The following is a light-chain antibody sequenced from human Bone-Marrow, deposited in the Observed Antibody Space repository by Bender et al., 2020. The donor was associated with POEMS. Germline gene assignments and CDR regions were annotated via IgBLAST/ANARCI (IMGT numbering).Light chain of an antibody. J-gene: IGLJ3*02. CDR2: DVS. Sequence: QSALTQPASVSGSPGQSITISCTGTSSDVGGYKYVSWYQQHPGKAPKLMLYDVSNRPSGVSNRFSGSKSGNTASLTISGLQAEDEADYYCSSFTIRKTVVFGGGTKVTVL. V-gene: IGLV2-14*01. CDR3: SSFTIRKTVV. CDR1: SSDVGGYKY.